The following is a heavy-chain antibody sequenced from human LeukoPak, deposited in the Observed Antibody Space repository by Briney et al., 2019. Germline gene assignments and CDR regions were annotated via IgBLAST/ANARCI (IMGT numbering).Heavy chain of an antibody. D-gene: IGHD6-13*01. J-gene: IGHJ4*02. CDR3: ARDSSSWYFDY. V-gene: IGHV3-30-3*01. CDR1: GFTFSSYA. CDR2: ISYDGSNK. Sequence: GSLRLSCAASGFTFSSYAMHWVRQAPGKGLEWVAVISYDGSNKYYADSVKGRFTISRDNFKNTLYLQMNSLRAEDTAVYYCARDSSSWYFDYWGQGTLVTVSS.